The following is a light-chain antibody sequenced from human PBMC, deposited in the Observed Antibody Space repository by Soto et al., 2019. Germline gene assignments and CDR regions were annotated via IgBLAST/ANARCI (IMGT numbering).Light chain of an antibody. Sequence: EIVMTQSPATLSVSPGERATLSCRASQSVSSNLAWYQQKPGQAPRLLIYGASTSTDRFSGSGSGTDFTLTISRLEPEDFAVYYCQEYGTSRTFGQGTKVDI. J-gene: IGKJ1*01. V-gene: IGKV3-20*01. CDR1: QSVSSN. CDR3: QEYGTSRT. CDR2: GAS.